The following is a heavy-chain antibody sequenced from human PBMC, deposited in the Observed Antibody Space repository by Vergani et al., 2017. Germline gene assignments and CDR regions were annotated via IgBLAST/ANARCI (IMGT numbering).Heavy chain of an antibody. CDR1: GGSISSYY. J-gene: IGHJ3*02. D-gene: IGHD3-10*01. V-gene: IGHV4-59*01. CDR3: ARAYRVLLWFGELLWTDAFDI. CDR2: IYYSGST. Sequence: QVQLQESGPGLVKPSETLSLTCTVSGGSISSYYWSWIRQPPGKGLEWIGYIYYSGSTNYNPSLKSRVTISVDTSKNQFSLKLSSVTAADTAVYYCARAYRVLLWFGELLWTDAFDIWGQGTMVTVSS.